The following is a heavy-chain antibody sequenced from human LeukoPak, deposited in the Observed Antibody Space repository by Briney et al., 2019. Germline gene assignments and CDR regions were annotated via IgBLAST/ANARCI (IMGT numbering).Heavy chain of an antibody. J-gene: IGHJ2*01. D-gene: IGHD3-10*01. CDR3: AKGPLLWFGELLDAGWYFDL. CDR2: ISGIGGST. CDR1: GFTFSSYG. Sequence: GGSLRLSCAASGFTFSSYGMSWVRQAPGKGLEWVSAISGIGGSTYYADSVKGRFTISRDNSKNTLYLQMNSLRAEDTAVYYCAKGPLLWFGELLDAGWYFDLWGRGTLVTVSS. V-gene: IGHV3-23*01.